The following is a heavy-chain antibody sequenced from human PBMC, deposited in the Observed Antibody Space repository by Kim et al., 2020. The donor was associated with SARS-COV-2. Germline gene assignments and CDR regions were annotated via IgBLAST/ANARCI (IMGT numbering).Heavy chain of an antibody. CDR3: ARRAADFFDF. CDR1: GGSINRYVDY. V-gene: IGHV4-39*01. Sequence: SETLSLTCTVSGGSINRYVDYWAWIRQPPGKGLEWIATVYRDGTPYYDPSLKSRVTISVDTSRKQFSLKLDSVTAADTAVYYCARRAADFFDFCGQGAV. CDR2: VYRDGTP. J-gene: IGHJ4*02.